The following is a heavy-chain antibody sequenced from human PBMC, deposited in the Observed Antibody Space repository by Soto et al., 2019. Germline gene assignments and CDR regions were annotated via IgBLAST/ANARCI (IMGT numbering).Heavy chain of an antibody. CDR1: GYSFTSYW. CDR3: ARWNGGYSYGYKGFYYFGMDV. J-gene: IGHJ6*02. D-gene: IGHD5-18*01. V-gene: IGHV5-51*01. Sequence: PGESLKISCKGSGYSFTSYWIGWVRQMPGKGLEWMGIIYPGDSDTRYSPSFQGQVTISADKSISTAYLQWSSLKASDTAMYYCARWNGGYSYGYKGFYYFGMDVWGQGTTVTVSS. CDR2: IYPGDSDT.